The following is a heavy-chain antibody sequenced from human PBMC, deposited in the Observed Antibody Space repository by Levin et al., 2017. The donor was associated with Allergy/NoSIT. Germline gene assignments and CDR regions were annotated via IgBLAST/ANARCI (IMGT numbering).Heavy chain of an antibody. CDR3: TVGASIFSS. Sequence: PWASVKVSCKTSGFAFISSTIQWVRQGRGQRLEWIGWIVVGSGYTKYAQKFQARVTISRDMSTDTAYMDITSLTSEDTAVYYCTVGASIFSSWGQGTLVTVSS. D-gene: IGHD1-26*01. CDR1: GFAFISST. CDR2: IVVGSGYT. J-gene: IGHJ5*02. V-gene: IGHV1-58*02.